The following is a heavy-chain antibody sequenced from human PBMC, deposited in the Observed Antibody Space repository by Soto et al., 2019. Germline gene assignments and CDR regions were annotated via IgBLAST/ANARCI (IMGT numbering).Heavy chain of an antibody. Sequence: EVQLLESGGGWVQPGGSLRLSCAASGFTFSSYAMSWVRQAPGKGLGWVSAISGRGGSTYYADSVMGRFTISRDNSKNSLYLQLSGLRGEDTAVYYCAKDRGPYDYMWGSYRYGAFDIWGQGTMVTVSS. CDR3: AKDRGPYDYMWGSYRYGAFDI. D-gene: IGHD3-16*02. J-gene: IGHJ3*02. CDR2: ISGRGGST. V-gene: IGHV3-23*01. CDR1: GFTFSSYA.